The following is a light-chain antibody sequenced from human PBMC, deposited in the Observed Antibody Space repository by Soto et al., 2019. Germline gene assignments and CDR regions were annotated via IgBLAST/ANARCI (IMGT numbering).Light chain of an antibody. J-gene: IGKJ1*01. CDR1: QSVSSSF. CDR2: GAS. V-gene: IGKV3-20*01. Sequence: EIVLTQSPGTLSLSPGERATLSCRASQSVSSSFLAWYQQNPGQAPRLLIYGASNRATGIPDRFSGSGSGTDFTLTISRLEPEDFAVYYCQHYGSSLWTFGLGTKVDIK. CDR3: QHYGSSLWT.